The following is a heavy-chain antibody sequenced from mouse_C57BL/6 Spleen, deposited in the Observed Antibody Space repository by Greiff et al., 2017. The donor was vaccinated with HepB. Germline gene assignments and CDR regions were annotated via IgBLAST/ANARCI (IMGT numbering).Heavy chain of an antibody. D-gene: IGHD3-1*01. V-gene: IGHV1-7*01. J-gene: IGHJ2*01. Sequence: VQLQQSGAELAKPGASVKLSCKASGYTFTSYWMHWVKQRPGQGLEWIGYINPSSGYTKYNQKFKDKATLTADKSSITAYMQLSSLTYEDSAVYYCARSGGDYFDYWGQGTTLTVSS. CDR2: INPSSGYT. CDR3: ARSGGDYFDY. CDR1: GYTFTSYW.